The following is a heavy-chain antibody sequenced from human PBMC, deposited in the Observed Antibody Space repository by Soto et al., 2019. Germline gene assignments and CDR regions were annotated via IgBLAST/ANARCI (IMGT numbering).Heavy chain of an antibody. CDR3: ARKYYFNSSGYYPYYFDY. D-gene: IGHD3-22*01. J-gene: IGHJ4*02. Sequence: PSETLSLTCTVSGGSISSSSYYWGWIRQPPGKGLEWIGSIYYSGSTNYNPSLRGRVTISVDKSKNELSLKLTSVTAADTAMYYCARKYYFNSSGYYPYYFDYWGQGTLVTVSS. CDR2: IYYSGST. V-gene: IGHV4-39*07. CDR1: GGSISSSSYY.